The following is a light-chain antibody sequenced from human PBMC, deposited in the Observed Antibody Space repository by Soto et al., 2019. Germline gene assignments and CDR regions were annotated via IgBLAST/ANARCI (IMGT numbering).Light chain of an antibody. V-gene: IGLV1-51*01. CDR3: GTWDSSLNVVV. Sequence: QSVLTQSSSVSAAAGQKVTISCSGSYSNIGSNFVSWYQHFPGSAPKLVIYDNTQRPSGIPGRFSGSKSGSSATLGITGLQTGDEADYYCGTWDSSLNVVVFGGGTKLTVL. J-gene: IGLJ2*01. CDR2: DNT. CDR1: YSNIGSNF.